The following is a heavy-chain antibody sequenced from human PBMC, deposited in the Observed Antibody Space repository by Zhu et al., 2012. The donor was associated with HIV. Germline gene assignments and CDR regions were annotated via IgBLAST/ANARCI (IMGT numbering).Heavy chain of an antibody. CDR2: MYSSGST. J-gene: IGHJ4*02. CDR1: GGSMSSHY. V-gene: IGHV4-59*11. CDR3: ARSVKGQLVFDS. D-gene: IGHD1-1*01. Sequence: QVQLQESGPQLVKPSETLSLTCTVSGGSMSSHYWNWVRQPPGKGLQWIGYMYSSGSTKYNFSLKSRVAISLDMSKNQFSLNLSSVTTADTAVYYCARSVKGQLVFDSWGQGSPGRRLL.